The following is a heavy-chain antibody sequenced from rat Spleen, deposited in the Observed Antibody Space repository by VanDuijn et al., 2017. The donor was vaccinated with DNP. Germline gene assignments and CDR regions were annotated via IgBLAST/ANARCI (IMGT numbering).Heavy chain of an antibody. CDR1: GFTFSNYG. CDR3: ARHGLITSRDWFAY. Sequence: EVQLVESGGGLVQPGRSLKLSCAASGFTFSNYGMAWVRQAPTKGLEWVASITNSVGNVYYRDSVKGRFTISRDNVKRTLYLQMDSLRSEETATYYCARHGLITSRDWFAYWGQGTLVTVSS. D-gene: IGHD1-10*01. V-gene: IGHV5S11*01. CDR2: ITNSVGNV. J-gene: IGHJ3*01.